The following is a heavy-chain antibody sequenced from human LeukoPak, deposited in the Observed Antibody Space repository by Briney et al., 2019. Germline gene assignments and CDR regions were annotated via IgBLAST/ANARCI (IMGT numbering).Heavy chain of an antibody. V-gene: IGHV4-59*08. CDR1: GGSISSYY. D-gene: IGHD6-6*01. CDR2: IYYSGST. Sequence: SETLSLTCTVSGGSISSYYWSWIRQPPGKGLEWIGYIYYSGSTNYNPSLKSRVTISVDTSKNQFSLKLSSVTAADTAVYYCARGYLPRESGSSINRDDYWGQGTLVTVSS. CDR3: ARGYLPRESGSSINRDDY. J-gene: IGHJ4*02.